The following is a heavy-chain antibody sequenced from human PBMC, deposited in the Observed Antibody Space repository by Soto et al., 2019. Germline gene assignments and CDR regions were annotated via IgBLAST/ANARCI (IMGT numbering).Heavy chain of an antibody. CDR1: GFSLRNGGVG. J-gene: IGHJ5*02. D-gene: IGHD5-18*01. V-gene: IGHV2-5*01. CDR3: AHKLDTVDWFGP. CDR2: IYWNDDK. Sequence: QITLKESGPTLVNSTQPLTLTCSFSGFSLRNGGVGVGWIRQPPGKALEWVALIYWNDDKRYSPFLKNRLTLIKDTFKDQVVLTMTNVDPVDTATYYCAHKLDTVDWFGPWGQGILVTVSS.